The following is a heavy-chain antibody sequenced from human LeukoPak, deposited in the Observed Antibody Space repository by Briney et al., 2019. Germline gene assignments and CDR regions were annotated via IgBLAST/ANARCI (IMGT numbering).Heavy chain of an antibody. CDR2: ISYDGSDK. Sequence: GGSLRLSCAASGFTFSSHALHWVRQAPGKGLEWVAVISYDGSDKYYADSVKGRFTISRDNSKNTLYLQMNSLRAEDTAVYYCARSITMIVGYFDYWGQGTLVTVSS. V-gene: IGHV3-30*14. CDR1: GFTFSSHA. J-gene: IGHJ4*02. D-gene: IGHD3-22*01. CDR3: ARSITMIVGYFDY.